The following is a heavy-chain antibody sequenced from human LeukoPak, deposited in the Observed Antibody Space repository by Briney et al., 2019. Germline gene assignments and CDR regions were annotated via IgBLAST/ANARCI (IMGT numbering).Heavy chain of an antibody. V-gene: IGHV4-59*01. J-gene: IGHJ5*02. Sequence: PSETLSLTCTVSGGSISSYYWSWIRQPPGKGLEWIGYIYYSGSTNYNPSLKSRVTISVDTSKNQFSLKLSSVTAADTAVYYCAKDRDWFDPWGQGTLVTVPS. CDR1: GGSISSYY. D-gene: IGHD2-15*01. CDR3: AKDRDWFDP. CDR2: IYYSGST.